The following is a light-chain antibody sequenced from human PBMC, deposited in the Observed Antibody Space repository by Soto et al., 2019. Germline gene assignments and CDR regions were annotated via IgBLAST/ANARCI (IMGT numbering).Light chain of an antibody. CDR1: QIIGTY. CDR2: AAS. J-gene: IGKJ2*01. Sequence: DIQMTQSPSSLSASVGDRVTITCRASQIIGTYLNWYQQKPGKAPELLIYAASSLQSAVPSRFSGSGSGTDLTLSITSLQPEDFATYYCQQSYSTPMYTFDQGTKLEIK. CDR3: QQSYSTPMYT. V-gene: IGKV1-39*01.